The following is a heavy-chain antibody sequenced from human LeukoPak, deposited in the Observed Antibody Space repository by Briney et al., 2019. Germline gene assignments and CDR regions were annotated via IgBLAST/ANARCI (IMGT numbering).Heavy chain of an antibody. D-gene: IGHD2-15*01. V-gene: IGHV3-23*01. J-gene: IGHJ4*02. CDR3: AKSYPRSCSGGSCYAGGYYFDY. CDR1: GFTFSSYA. CDR2: ISGSGGST. Sequence: GGSLRLSCAASGFTFSSYAMSWVRQAPGKGLEWVSAISGSGGSTYHADSVKGRFTISRDNSKNTLYLQMNSLRAEDTAVYYCAKSYPRSCSGGSCYAGGYYFDYWGQGTLVTVSS.